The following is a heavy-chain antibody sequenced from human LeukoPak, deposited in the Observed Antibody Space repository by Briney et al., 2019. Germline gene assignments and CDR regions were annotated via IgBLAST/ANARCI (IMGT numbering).Heavy chain of an antibody. V-gene: IGHV3-23*01. J-gene: IGHJ4*02. D-gene: IGHD3-16*01. CDR3: AKDGITTYTKNFDY. Sequence: GGSLRLSCAASGFTFSSYSLSWVRQPPGKRLEWVSVIDSSGAVTHYADSVKGRFTISRDYSKNTLYLQMNSLRAEDTAVYYCAKDGITTYTKNFDYWGQGTLVTDSS. CDR2: IDSSGAVT. CDR1: GFTFSSYS.